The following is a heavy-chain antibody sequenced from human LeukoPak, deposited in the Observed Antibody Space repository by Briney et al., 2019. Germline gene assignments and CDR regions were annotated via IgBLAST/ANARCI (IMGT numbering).Heavy chain of an antibody. Sequence: GGSLRLSCAASGFTFSSYAMSWVRQAPGKGLEWVSAISGSGGSTYYADSVKGRFIISRDNSKNTLYLEMNSLRAEDTAVYYCAKDHSGSYSGYWDYWGQGTLVTVSS. CDR1: GFTFSSYA. V-gene: IGHV3-23*01. CDR2: ISGSGGST. J-gene: IGHJ4*02. CDR3: AKDHSGSYSGYWDY. D-gene: IGHD1-26*01.